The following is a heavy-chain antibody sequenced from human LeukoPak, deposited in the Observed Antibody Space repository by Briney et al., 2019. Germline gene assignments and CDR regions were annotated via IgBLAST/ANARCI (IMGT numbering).Heavy chain of an antibody. V-gene: IGHV1-69*04. Sequence: SVKLSCNASAATFSSYAISWVRQAPGQGHEWKGRIIPIFGIANYEQKFQGRVTITADKSTSTAYMELSSLRSEDTAVYYCAREGVVTATEAFDTWGQGTMVTVSS. CDR3: AREGVVTATEAFDT. CDR1: AATFSSYA. J-gene: IGHJ3*02. CDR2: IIPIFGIA. D-gene: IGHD2-21*02.